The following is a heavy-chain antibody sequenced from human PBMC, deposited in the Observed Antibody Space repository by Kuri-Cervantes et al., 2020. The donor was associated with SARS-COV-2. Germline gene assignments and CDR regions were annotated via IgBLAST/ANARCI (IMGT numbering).Heavy chain of an antibody. V-gene: IGHV4-34*01. Sequence: GSLRLSCAASGFTVSSNYMSWVRQSPGKGLEWIGEINHSGSTNYNPPLKSRVTISLETSKNQFSLNLSSVTAADTAVYYCARGEWDVVLDWGQGTLVTVSS. CDR1: GFTVSSNY. CDR3: ARGEWDVVLD. D-gene: IGHD1-26*01. CDR2: INHSGST. J-gene: IGHJ4*02.